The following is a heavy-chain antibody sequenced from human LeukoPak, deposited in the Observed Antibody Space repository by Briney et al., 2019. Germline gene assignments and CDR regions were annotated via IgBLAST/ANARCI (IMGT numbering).Heavy chain of an antibody. D-gene: IGHD1-14*01. CDR2: ISSSSSYI. J-gene: IGHJ6*02. CDR1: GFTFSSYS. V-gene: IGHV3-21*04. Sequence: GGSLRLSCAASGFTFSSYSMNWVRQAPGKGLEWVSSISSSSSYIYYADSVKGRFTISRDNAKNSLYLQMNSLRADDTAVYYCARDFAEPEVYYYGMDVWGQGTTVTVSS. CDR3: ARDFAEPEVYYYGMDV.